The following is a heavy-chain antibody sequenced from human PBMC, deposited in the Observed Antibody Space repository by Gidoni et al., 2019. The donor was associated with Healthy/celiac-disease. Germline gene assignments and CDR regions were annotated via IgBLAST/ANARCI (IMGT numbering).Heavy chain of an antibody. V-gene: IGHV4-34*01. CDR1: VGSFSGYY. CDR2: INHSGST. J-gene: IGHJ4*02. D-gene: IGHD1-20*01. Sequence: QVQLQQLGAGLFKPSETLSLTCAVYVGSFSGYYWSWIRQPPGKGLEWIGEINHSGSTNYNPSLKSRVTISVDTSKNQFSLKLSSVTAADTAVYYCARGNNIYQSFPFDYWGQGTLVTVSS. CDR3: ARGNNIYQSFPFDY.